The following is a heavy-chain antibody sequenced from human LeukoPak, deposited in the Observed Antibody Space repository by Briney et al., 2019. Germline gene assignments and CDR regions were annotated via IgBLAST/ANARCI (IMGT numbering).Heavy chain of an antibody. CDR2: INPSGGST. CDR3: AKEAVAATFYFDY. D-gene: IGHD2-15*01. Sequence: GASVKVSCTASGYTFNNYYMHWVRQAPGQGLEWMGIINPSGGSTTYAQKFQGRVTMTRDTSTSTVYMELTGLRSEDTAVYYCAKEAVAATFYFDYWGQGALVTVSS. J-gene: IGHJ4*02. V-gene: IGHV1-46*02. CDR1: GYTFNNYY.